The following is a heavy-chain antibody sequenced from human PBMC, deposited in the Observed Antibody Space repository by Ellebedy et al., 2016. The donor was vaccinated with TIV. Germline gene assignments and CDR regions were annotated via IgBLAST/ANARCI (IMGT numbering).Heavy chain of an antibody. D-gene: IGHD1-26*01. CDR1: GGSISSYY. Sequence: SETLSLTCTVSGGSISSYYWSWIRQPPGKGLEWIGYIYYSGSTNYNPSLKSRVTISVDTSKNQFSLKLSSVTAADTAVYYCARQQGSYYESYFDYWGQGTLVTVSS. CDR2: IYYSGST. J-gene: IGHJ4*02. CDR3: ARQQGSYYESYFDY. V-gene: IGHV4-59*08.